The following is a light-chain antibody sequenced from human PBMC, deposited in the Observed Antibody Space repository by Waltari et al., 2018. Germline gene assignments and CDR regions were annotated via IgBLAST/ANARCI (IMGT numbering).Light chain of an antibody. V-gene: IGKV3-15*01. CDR3: QHYNNRPLT. J-gene: IGKJ4*01. CDR2: GAS. CDR1: QSVSSN. Sequence: EIVMTQAPVTLSVSPVERATLFCRASQSVSSNLAWYQQKPGRGPRLLIYGASIRATGIPARFTGSGSGTEFTLTISRLQSEDFAVYFCQHYNNRPLTFGGGTKVEI.